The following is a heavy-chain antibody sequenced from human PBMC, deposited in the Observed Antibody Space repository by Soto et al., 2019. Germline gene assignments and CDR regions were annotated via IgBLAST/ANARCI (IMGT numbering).Heavy chain of an antibody. Sequence: HPGGSLRLSCAASGFTFSSYEMNWVRQAPGKGLEWVSYISSSGSTIYYADSVKGRFTISRDNAKNSLYLQMNSLRAEDTAVYYCARGPPMAHYYYYYGMDVWGQGTTVTVSS. J-gene: IGHJ6*02. CDR3: ARGPPMAHYYYYYGMDV. CDR2: ISSSGSTI. CDR1: GFTFSSYE. V-gene: IGHV3-48*03.